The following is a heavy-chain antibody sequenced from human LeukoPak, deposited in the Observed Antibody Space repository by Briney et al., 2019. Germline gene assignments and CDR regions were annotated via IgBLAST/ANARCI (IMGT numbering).Heavy chain of an antibody. CDR2: INPNSGGT. CDR3: ARAAAAQSGFDY. D-gene: IGHD6-13*01. CDR1: GYTFTGYY. V-gene: IGHV1-2*02. Sequence: ASVKVSCKASGYTFTGYYMHWVRQAPGQGLEWMGWINPNSGGTNYAQKFQGRVTMTRDTSISTAYMELSRLRSDDTAVYYCARAAAAQSGFDYWGQGTLVTVPS. J-gene: IGHJ4*02.